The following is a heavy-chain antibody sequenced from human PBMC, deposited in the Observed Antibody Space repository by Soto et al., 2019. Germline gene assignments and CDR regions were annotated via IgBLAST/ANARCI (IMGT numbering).Heavy chain of an antibody. J-gene: IGHJ5*02. CDR2: IYYSGST. CDR1: GGSISSSSYY. Sequence: ASETLSLTCTVSGGSISSSSYYWGWIRQPPGKGLEWIGSIYYSGSTYYNPSLKSRVTISVDTSKNQFSLKLSSVTAADTAVYYCARRGIPFDPWGQGTLVTVSS. V-gene: IGHV4-39*01. CDR3: ARRGIPFDP. D-gene: IGHD2-21*01.